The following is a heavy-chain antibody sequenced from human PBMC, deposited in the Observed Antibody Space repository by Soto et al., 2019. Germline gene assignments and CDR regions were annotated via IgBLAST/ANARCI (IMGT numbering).Heavy chain of an antibody. Sequence: GGSLRLSCVASGFTFSNYGMHWVRQAPGKGLEWVALIWYDGSNKYYTDSVKGRFTISRDNSKNTFYLQMNSLSPEDTAVYYCARRVNYFDYWGQGTLVTVSS. CDR2: IWYDGSNK. CDR3: ARRVNYFDY. CDR1: GFTFSNYG. J-gene: IGHJ4*02. V-gene: IGHV3-33*01.